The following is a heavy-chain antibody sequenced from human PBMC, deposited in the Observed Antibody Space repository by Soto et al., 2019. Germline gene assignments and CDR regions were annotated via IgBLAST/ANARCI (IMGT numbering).Heavy chain of an antibody. Sequence: QVQLVQSGAEVKKPGASVKVSCKASGYTFTSYDINWVRQATGQGLEWMGWMNPNSGNTGYAHKFQGRVTMTRNTSISTAYMELSSLRSEDTAVYYCARGIYCTNGVCTDYWGQGTLVTVSS. CDR1: GYTFTSYD. D-gene: IGHD2-8*01. V-gene: IGHV1-8*01. CDR3: ARGIYCTNGVCTDY. J-gene: IGHJ4*02. CDR2: MNPNSGNT.